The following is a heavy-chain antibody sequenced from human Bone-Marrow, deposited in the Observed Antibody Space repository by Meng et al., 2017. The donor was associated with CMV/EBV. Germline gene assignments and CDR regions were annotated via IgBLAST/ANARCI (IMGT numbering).Heavy chain of an antibody. Sequence: ASVKVSCKASGYIFTGYYMHWVRQAPGQGLEWMGWINPNSCGTNYAQTFQGRVTMTRDTSISPAYMELSRLRSDDTAVFYCARDDDQLPYQTLDYGVDVWGQGTTVAVSS. CDR3: ARDDDQLPYQTLDYGVDV. CDR2: INPNSCGT. V-gene: IGHV1-2*02. CDR1: GYIFTGYY. D-gene: IGHD2-2*02. J-gene: IGHJ6*02.